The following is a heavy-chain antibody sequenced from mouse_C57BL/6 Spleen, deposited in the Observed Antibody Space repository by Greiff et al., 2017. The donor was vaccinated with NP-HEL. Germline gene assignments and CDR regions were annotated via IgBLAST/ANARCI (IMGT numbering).Heavy chain of an antibody. D-gene: IGHD1-1*01. J-gene: IGHJ2*02. V-gene: IGHV14-4*01. CDR3: TLLLRYDY. CDR1: GFNIKDDY. CDR2: IDHENGDT. Sequence: EVQLQQSGAELVRPGASVKLSCTASGFNIKDDYMHWVQQRPEQGLEWIGWIDHENGDTEYASKLQGKATITADTSSNTAYLQLSSLTSEDTAVYYCTLLLRYDYWGQGTSLTVSS.